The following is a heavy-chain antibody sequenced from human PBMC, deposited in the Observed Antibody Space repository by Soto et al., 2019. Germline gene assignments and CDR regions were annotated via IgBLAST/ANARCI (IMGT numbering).Heavy chain of an antibody. Sequence: QVQLVQSGAEVKKPGASVKVSCKVSGHSFTGHYMHWVRQAPGQGLEWMGWINPNSGDTNYARKFRGRHTETREPPIKTVCMKSSSLRSDATPVYFCGKAQMGFLDWFPDNSTSGMEPGGQETTFTVSS. D-gene: IGHD3-3*01. CDR1: GHSFTGHY. CDR3: GKAQMGFLDWFPDNSTSGMEP. CDR2: INPNSGDT. J-gene: IGHJ6*02. V-gene: IGHV1-2*02.